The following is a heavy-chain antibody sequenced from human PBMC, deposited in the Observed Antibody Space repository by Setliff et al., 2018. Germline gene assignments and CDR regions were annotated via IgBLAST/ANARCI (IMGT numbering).Heavy chain of an antibody. CDR3: VRDVAGGSHATYFDY. CDR2: ISSSGISI. J-gene: IGHJ4*02. V-gene: IGHV3-11*04. D-gene: IGHD1-26*01. Sequence: LSLSCAASGFSFSDNYMSWIRQAPGKGLEWVAYISSSGISIDYADSVKGRFIISRDNAKNSLSLQMNSLRVEDTAVYYCVRDVAGGSHATYFDYWGQGTLVTVS. CDR1: GFSFSDNY.